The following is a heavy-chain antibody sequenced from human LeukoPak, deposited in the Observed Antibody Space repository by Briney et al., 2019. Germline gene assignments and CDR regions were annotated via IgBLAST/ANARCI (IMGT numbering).Heavy chain of an antibody. J-gene: IGHJ4*02. CDR1: GGSISNYY. Sequence: SETLSLTCIVSGGSISNYYWNWIRLPPGKGLEWIGSVYYSGSTNYNPSLKSRVTISVDTSKNQFSLNLSSVTAADTAVYYCARQIVTNSGWSYHFDLWGQGTLVTVSS. D-gene: IGHD6-19*01. V-gene: IGHV4-59*08. CDR3: ARQIVTNSGWSYHFDL. CDR2: VYYSGST.